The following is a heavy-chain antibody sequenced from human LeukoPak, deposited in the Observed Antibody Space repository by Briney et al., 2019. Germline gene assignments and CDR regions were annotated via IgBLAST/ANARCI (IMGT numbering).Heavy chain of an antibody. D-gene: IGHD6-19*01. CDR1: GFTFSDYY. Sequence: GGSLRLSCAASGFTFSDYYMSWIRQAPGKGLEWVSYISSSGSTIYYADSVKGRFTISRDNAKNSLYLQMNSLRAEDTAVYYCARGYSSGWYRDYYGMDVRGQGTTVTVSS. J-gene: IGHJ6*02. CDR2: ISSSGSTI. V-gene: IGHV3-11*01. CDR3: ARGYSSGWYRDYYGMDV.